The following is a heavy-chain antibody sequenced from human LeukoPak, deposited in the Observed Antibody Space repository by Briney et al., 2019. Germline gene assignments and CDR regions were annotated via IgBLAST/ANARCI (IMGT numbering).Heavy chain of an antibody. Sequence: SETLSLTCTVSGGSISSSSYYWGWIRQPPGKGLAWIGSIYYSGSTYYNPSLKSRVTISVDTSKNQFSVKLSSVTAADTAVYYCARHYYESSGYYYVGRNNWFDPWGQGTLVTVSS. CDR3: ARHYYESSGYYYVGRNNWFDP. CDR1: GGSISSSSYY. J-gene: IGHJ5*02. D-gene: IGHD3-22*01. CDR2: IYYSGST. V-gene: IGHV4-39*01.